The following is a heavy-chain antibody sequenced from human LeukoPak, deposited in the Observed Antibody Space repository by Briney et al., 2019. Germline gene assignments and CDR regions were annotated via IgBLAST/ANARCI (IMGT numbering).Heavy chain of an antibody. Sequence: PGGSLRLSCAASGFTFSSYYMSGVRQAPGKGLEWVANINQDGSEKNYVDSVKGRFTISRDNAKNSLYLQINSLTAEDTAVYYCARGQQLVQWGQGTLVTVSS. CDR3: ARGQQLVQ. D-gene: IGHD6-13*01. CDR2: INQDGSEK. CDR1: GFTFSSYY. V-gene: IGHV3-7*01. J-gene: IGHJ4*02.